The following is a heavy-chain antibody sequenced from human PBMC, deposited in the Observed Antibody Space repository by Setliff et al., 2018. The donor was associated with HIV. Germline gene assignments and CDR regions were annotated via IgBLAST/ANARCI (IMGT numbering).Heavy chain of an antibody. V-gene: IGHV4-61*02. D-gene: IGHD3-16*01. CDR1: GDSVTSDSYY. CDR2: IYFSGST. J-gene: IGHJ6*01. CDR3: ARDWAAPYYYGMDV. Sequence: LSLTCTVSGDSVTSDSYYWSWIRQPAGKTLEWIGRIYFSGSTNYNPSLKSRVTISIDTSKNQLSLKLSSVTAADTAVYYCARDWAAPYYYGMDVWG.